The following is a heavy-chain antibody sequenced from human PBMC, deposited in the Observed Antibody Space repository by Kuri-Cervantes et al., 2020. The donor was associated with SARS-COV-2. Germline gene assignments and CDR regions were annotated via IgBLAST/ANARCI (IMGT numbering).Heavy chain of an antibody. V-gene: IGHV3-23*01. CDR3: AKDPVGGYCSSTSCYRRDYYYMDV. CDR1: GFTFSSYW. CDR2: ISGSGDNT. Sequence: GESLKISCAASGFTFSSYWMSWVRQAPGKGLEWVSDISGSGDNTYYADSVKGRFTISRDNSRNTLYLQMNSLRAEDTAVYYCAKDPVGGYCSSTSCYRRDYYYMDVWGKGTTVTVSS. J-gene: IGHJ6*03. D-gene: IGHD2-2*02.